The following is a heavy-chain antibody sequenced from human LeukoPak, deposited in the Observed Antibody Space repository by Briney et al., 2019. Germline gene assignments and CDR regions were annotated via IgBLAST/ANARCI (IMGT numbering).Heavy chain of an antibody. CDR3: AKDPAFTGSYSY. D-gene: IGHD3-10*01. V-gene: IGHV3-23*01. CDR1: GFSFSYYE. J-gene: IGHJ4*02. Sequence: PGGSLRLSCAASGFSFSYYEMNWVRQAPGKGLEWVSAISGSGGSTYYADSVKGRFTISRDNSKNTLYLQMNSLRAEDTAVYYCAKDPAFTGSYSYWGQGTLVTVSS. CDR2: ISGSGGST.